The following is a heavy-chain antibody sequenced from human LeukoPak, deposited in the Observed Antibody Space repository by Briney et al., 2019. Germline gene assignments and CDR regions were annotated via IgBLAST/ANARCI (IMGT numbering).Heavy chain of an antibody. D-gene: IGHD6-19*01. CDR2: IYYSGST. V-gene: IGHV4-39*02. CDR1: GGSISSYY. J-gene: IGHJ4*02. CDR3: ARDTYPVAAGTDY. Sequence: SETLSLTCTVSGGSISSYYWGWIRQPPGKGLEWIGSIYYSGSTYYNPSLKSRVTISVDTSKNQFSLKLSSVSAADTAVYYCARDTYPVAAGTDYWGQGTLVAVSS.